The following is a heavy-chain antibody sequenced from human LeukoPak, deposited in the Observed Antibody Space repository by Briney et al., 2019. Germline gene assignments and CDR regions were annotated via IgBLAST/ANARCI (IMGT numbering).Heavy chain of an antibody. CDR2: IHYSGST. CDR1: GGSFRNYY. J-gene: IGHJ4*02. V-gene: IGHV4-59*01. Sequence: PSETLSLTCTVSGGSFRNYYWSWIRQPPGKGLEWIGYIHYSGSTNYNPSLKGRGTISVDTSKNQFSLRLSSVTAADTAVYYCVRSMAGMNWGQGTLVTVSS. CDR3: VRSMAGMN. D-gene: IGHD6-19*01.